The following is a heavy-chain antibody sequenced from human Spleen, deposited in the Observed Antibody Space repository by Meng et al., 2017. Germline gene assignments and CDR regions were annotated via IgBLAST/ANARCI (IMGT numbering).Heavy chain of an antibody. CDR1: GYTFTTYD. J-gene: IGHJ3*02. V-gene: IGHV1-8*01. D-gene: IGHD1-1*01. CDR2: MNPHNGNT. CDR3: AALTGNDAFDI. Sequence: ASVKVSCKASGYTFTTYDINWVRQATGQGLEWMGWMNPHNGNTAYAQKFQGKVTMTRNISIDTAYLEVSSLRSEDTAVYYCAALTGNDAFDIWGQGTRVTV.